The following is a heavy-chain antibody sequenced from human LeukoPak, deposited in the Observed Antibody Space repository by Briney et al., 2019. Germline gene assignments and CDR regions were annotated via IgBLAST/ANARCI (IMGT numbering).Heavy chain of an antibody. CDR3: ARRPYRVRALVGAKAGFDY. Sequence: SETLSLTCTVSGGSISSSNYYWGWIRQPPGKGLEWIGSIYYSGSTYYSPSLKSRVTISVDTSKNQFSLKLSSVTAADTAVYYCARRPYRVRALVGAKAGFDYWGQGTLVTVSS. V-gene: IGHV4-39*07. CDR1: GGSISSSNYY. CDR2: IYYSGST. J-gene: IGHJ4*02. D-gene: IGHD1-26*01.